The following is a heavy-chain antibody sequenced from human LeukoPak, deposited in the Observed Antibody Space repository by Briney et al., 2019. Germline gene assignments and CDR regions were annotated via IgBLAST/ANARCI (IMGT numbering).Heavy chain of an antibody. CDR3: AKGPDRSGYYSLDY. CDR2: ISYDGSNK. V-gene: IGHV3-30*18. J-gene: IGHJ4*01. D-gene: IGHD3-22*01. Sequence: GGSLRLSCAASGFTFSNYDMHWVRQAPGKGLEWVAIISYDGSNKYFVDSVKGLFTISRDNSKNTLYLQMNSLRAEDTAVYYCAKGPDRSGYYSLDYWGHGTLVTVSS. CDR1: GFTFSNYD.